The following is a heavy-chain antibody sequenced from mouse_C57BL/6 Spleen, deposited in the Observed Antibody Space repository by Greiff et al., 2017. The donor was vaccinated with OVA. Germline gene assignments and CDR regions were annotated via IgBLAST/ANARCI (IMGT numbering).Heavy chain of an antibody. J-gene: IGHJ2*01. V-gene: IGHV1-64*01. CDR3: ASSHYDGYYNY. D-gene: IGHD2-3*01. CDR1: GYTFTSYW. CDR2: IHPNSGST. Sequence: QVQLQQPGAELVKPGASVKLSCKASGYTFTSYWMHWVKQRPGQGLEWIGMIHPNSGSTNYNEKFKSKATLTVDKSSSTAYMQLSSLTSEDSAVYYCASSHYDGYYNYWGQGTTLTVSS.